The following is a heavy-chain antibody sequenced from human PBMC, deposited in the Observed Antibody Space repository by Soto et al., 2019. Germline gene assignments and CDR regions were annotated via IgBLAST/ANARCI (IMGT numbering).Heavy chain of an antibody. Sequence: PSETHSHTWTVAGVNIRSYYGSWIRQHTKKGLEWIGYIYYSGSANYNPSLKSRVTISVNMSKNQFSLKLRSVTAADTAVYYCARVSRDAYNPRPDYFDYWGQGILVTVSS. V-gene: IGHV4-59*01. CDR3: ARVSRDAYNPRPDYFDY. J-gene: IGHJ4*02. CDR2: IYYSGSA. CDR1: GVNIRSYY. D-gene: IGHD1-1*01.